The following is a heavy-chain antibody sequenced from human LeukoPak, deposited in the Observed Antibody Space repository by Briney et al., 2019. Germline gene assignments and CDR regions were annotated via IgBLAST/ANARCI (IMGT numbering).Heavy chain of an antibody. Sequence: GGSLRLSCVSSGFTFSDYTMNWVRQAPGKGLEWISYIDISSSSTYYADSVKGRFTISRDNAKNSLYLQMSSLRAEDTALYYCARGPPLFDPWGQGTLVTVSS. CDR3: ARGPPLFDP. V-gene: IGHV3-48*04. CDR1: GFTFSDYT. J-gene: IGHJ5*02. CDR2: IDISSSST.